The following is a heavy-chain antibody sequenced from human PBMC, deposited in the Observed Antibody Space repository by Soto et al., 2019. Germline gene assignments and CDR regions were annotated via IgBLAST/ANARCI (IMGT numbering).Heavy chain of an antibody. CDR1: GGSFSGYY. J-gene: IGHJ4*02. CDR2: INHSGST. Sequence: QVQLQQWGAGLLKPSETLSLTCAVYGGSFSGYYWSWIRQLPGKGLEWIGEINHSGSTNYNPSLNSRVTISVDTSKNQFSLKLSSVTAADTAVYYCAPGLTDPYCIGGSCVDYWCQGTLVTVSS. V-gene: IGHV4-34*01. D-gene: IGHD2-15*01. CDR3: APGLTDPYCIGGSCVDY.